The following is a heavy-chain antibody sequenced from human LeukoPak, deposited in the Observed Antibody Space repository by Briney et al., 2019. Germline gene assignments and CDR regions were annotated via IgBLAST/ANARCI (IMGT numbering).Heavy chain of an antibody. D-gene: IGHD1-14*01. V-gene: IGHV1-2*02. CDR2: INPNSGDT. CDR1: GYPFTGYY. J-gene: IGHJ4*02. Sequence: EASVKVSCKASGYPFTGYYLHWVRQAPGQGLEWMGWINPNSGDTYYAQTFQGSVSTTRDTSISTAYMELTSLRSDDTAVYYCAKSDTGWGQGTLVTVSS. CDR3: AKSDTG.